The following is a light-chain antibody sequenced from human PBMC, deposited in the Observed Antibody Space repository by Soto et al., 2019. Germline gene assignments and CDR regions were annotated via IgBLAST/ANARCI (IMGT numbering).Light chain of an antibody. CDR2: GTS. CDR3: QRRSNWPRT. J-gene: IGKJ1*01. V-gene: IGKV3D-20*02. Sequence: EIVLTQSPGTLSLSPGKRATLSCRASQSISSSYLAWYQQRPGQAPRLLIYGTSSRAPGIPARFSGSGSGTDFTLTISSLEPEDFAVYYCQRRSNWPRTFGQGTKVDIK. CDR1: QSISSSY.